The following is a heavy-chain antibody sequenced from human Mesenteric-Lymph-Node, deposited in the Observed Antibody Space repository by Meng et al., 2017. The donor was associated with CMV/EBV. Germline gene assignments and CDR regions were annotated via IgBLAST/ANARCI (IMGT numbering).Heavy chain of an antibody. D-gene: IGHD3-10*01. V-gene: IGHV3-30*04. J-gene: IGHJ4*02. CDR1: GFAFSSYA. Sequence: GESLKISCAASGFAFSSYALHWVRQAPGKGLEWVALISSDGSNKYHADSVKGRFTISRDNAKNSLYLQMNSLRAEDTAVYYCARARYGSGSYSCDYWGQGTLVTVSS. CDR2: ISSDGSNK. CDR3: ARARYGSGSYSCDY.